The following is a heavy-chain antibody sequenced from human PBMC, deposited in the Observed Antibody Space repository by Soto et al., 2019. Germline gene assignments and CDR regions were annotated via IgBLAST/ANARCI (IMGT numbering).Heavy chain of an antibody. CDR3: ARGYDYVWGSYRLSYFDY. V-gene: IGHV4-34*01. Sequence: SETLSLTCAVYGGSFSGYYWSWIRQPPGKGLEWIGEINHSGSTNYNPSLKSRVTISVDTSKNQFSLKLSSVTAADTAVYYCARGYDYVWGSYRLSYFDYWGQGTLVTVSS. CDR2: INHSGST. D-gene: IGHD3-16*02. J-gene: IGHJ4*02. CDR1: GGSFSGYY.